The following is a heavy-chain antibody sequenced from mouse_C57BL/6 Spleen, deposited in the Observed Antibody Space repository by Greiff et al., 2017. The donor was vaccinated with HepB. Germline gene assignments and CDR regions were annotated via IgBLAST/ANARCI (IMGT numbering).Heavy chain of an antibody. CDR3: ARYYYGSSGVFFFDY. CDR2: IDPSDSYT. CDR1: GYTFTSYW. D-gene: IGHD1-1*01. J-gene: IGHJ2*01. Sequence: QVQLQQPGAELVMPGASVKLSCKASGYTFTSYWMHWVKQRPGQGLEWIGEIDPSDSYTNYNQKFKGKSTLTVDKSSSTAYMQLSSLTNEDSAVYYCARYYYGSSGVFFFDYWGQGTTLTVSS. V-gene: IGHV1-69*01.